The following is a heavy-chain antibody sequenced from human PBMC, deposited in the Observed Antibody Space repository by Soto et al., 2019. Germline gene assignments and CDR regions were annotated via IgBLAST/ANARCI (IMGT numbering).Heavy chain of an antibody. CDR2: INGANGNT. CDR1: GYTFTKYA. Sequence: QVQLVQSGAEVKKPGASVRVSCRASGYTFTKYAIHWVRQAPGQRLEWMGWINGANGNTKYSQNFQGRVTFTRDTSASTAYMELSSLRSEDTAVYYCARGEGYCSGGVCYRWFDPWGQGTLVTVSS. D-gene: IGHD2-15*01. J-gene: IGHJ5*02. V-gene: IGHV1-3*01. CDR3: ARGEGYCSGGVCYRWFDP.